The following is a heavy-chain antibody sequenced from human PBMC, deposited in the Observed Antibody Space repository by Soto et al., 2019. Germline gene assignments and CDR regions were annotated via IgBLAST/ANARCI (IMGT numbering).Heavy chain of an antibody. CDR1: GFTFDRNA. CDR3: AKSIAAAGPSPPCYYSCGMDF. V-gene: IGHV3-23*01. J-gene: IGHJ6*02. D-gene: IGHD6-13*01. Sequence: GGSLRLSCAVYGFTFDRNAISWVRHAPGKEMEWVSAISGSGGSTYYADSVKGRFTISRDNSKNTLYLQMNSLRAEDTAVYYCAKSIAAAGPSPPCYYSCGMDFPGPGPT. CDR2: ISGSGGST.